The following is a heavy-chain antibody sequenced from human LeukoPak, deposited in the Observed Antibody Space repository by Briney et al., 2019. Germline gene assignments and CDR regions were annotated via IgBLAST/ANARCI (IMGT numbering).Heavy chain of an antibody. CDR2: IKQDGSEK. V-gene: IGHV3-7*01. Sequence: GGSLRLSCAASGFTFSSYWMSWVRQAPGKGLEWVANIKQDGSEKYYVDSVKGRFTISRDNAKNSLYLQMNSLRAEDTAVYYCARDKSRDGYMYYFDYWGQGTLVTVS. D-gene: IGHD5-24*01. J-gene: IGHJ4*02. CDR3: ARDKSRDGYMYYFDY. CDR1: GFTFSSYW.